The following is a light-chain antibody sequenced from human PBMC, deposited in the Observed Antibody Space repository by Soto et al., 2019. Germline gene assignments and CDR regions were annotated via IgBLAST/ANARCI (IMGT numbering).Light chain of an antibody. V-gene: IGLV2-8*01. CDR1: SSDVATYNY. CDR3: SSYTDSGSFVV. J-gene: IGLJ7*01. Sequence: QSALTQPPSASGSPGQSVTISCTGSSSDVATYNYVSWYQQHPGKAPKLIIYEVRNRPSGVSDRFSGSKSDNTASLTISGLQADDEAEYHCSSYTDSGSFVVFGGGTQLTVL. CDR2: EVR.